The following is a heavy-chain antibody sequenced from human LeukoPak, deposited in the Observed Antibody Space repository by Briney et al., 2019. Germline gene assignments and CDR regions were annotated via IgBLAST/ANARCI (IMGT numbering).Heavy chain of an antibody. CDR3: ARQGYCSGANCYAGGDWSDP. D-gene: IGHD2-2*01. V-gene: IGHV3-23*01. Sequence: GGSLRLSCAASGFTFSSYAMSWVRQAPGKGLEWVSAISGSGGSTYYADSVKGRFTISRDNSKNTLYLQMNSLRAEDTAVYYCARQGYCSGANCYAGGDWSDPWGQGTLVTVSS. J-gene: IGHJ5*02. CDR1: GFTFSSYA. CDR2: ISGSGGST.